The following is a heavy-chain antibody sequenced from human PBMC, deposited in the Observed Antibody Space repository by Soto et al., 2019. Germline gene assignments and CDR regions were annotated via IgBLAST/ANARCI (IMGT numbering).Heavy chain of an antibody. CDR2: IIPLFSTT. Sequence: QVELVQSGAEVKKPGSSVRVSCKASGGAFNHYGFTWVRQASGQGLEWMGQIIPLFSTTHYAQKFQGRVSITADGSTSTVHMELSSLTSEDTAVYYCARDGNLSSSYGDFDYWGQGTLVIVSS. D-gene: IGHD6-6*01. J-gene: IGHJ4*02. CDR3: ARDGNLSSSYGDFDY. CDR1: GGAFNHYG. V-gene: IGHV1-69*01.